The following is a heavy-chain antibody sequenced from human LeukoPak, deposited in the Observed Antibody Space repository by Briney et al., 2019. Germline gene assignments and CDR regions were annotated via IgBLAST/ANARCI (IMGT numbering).Heavy chain of an antibody. CDR3: ARGDFLPPVY. V-gene: IGHV4-39*07. Sequence: KASETLSLTGTVSGGSISSSSYYWGWIRQPPGKGLEWIGSIYYSGSTYYNPSLKSRVTISVDTSKNQFSLKLSSVTAADTAGYYCARGDFLPPVYWGQGTLVSV. CDR1: GGSISSSSYY. D-gene: IGHD3-3*01. CDR2: IYYSGST. J-gene: IGHJ4*02.